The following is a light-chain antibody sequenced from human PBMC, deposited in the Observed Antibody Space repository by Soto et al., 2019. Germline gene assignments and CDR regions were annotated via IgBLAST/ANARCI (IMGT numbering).Light chain of an antibody. CDR3: QQYDNLPLT. CDR1: QDISNY. J-gene: IGKJ3*01. V-gene: IGKV1-33*01. CDR2: DAS. Sequence: DTQMTQSPSSLSASVGYRVTITCQASQDISNYLNWYQQEPGKAPKLLIYDASNLETGVPSRFSGSGSGTDFTFTISSLQPEDIATYYCQQYDNLPLTFGPGTKVDIK.